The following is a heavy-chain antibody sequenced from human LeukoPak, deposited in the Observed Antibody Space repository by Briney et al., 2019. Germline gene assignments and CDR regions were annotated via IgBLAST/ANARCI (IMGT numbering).Heavy chain of an antibody. Sequence: GASVKVSCKASGYTFTSYYMHWVRQAPGQGLEWMGIINPSGGSTSYAQKFQGRVTMTRDTSTSTVYMELSSLRSEDTAVYYCARDGEYYDILTGLGDDYYYGMDVWGQGTTVTVSS. J-gene: IGHJ6*02. CDR2: INPSGGST. D-gene: IGHD3-9*01. V-gene: IGHV1-46*01. CDR1: GYTFTSYY. CDR3: ARDGEYYDILTGLGDDYYYGMDV.